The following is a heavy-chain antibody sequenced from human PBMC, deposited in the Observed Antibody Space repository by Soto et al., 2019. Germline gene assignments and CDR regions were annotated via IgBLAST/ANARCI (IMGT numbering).Heavy chain of an antibody. V-gene: IGHV3-23*01. CDR2: INGDGDST. CDR3: ARPVDY. CDR1: GFPFSRYA. Sequence: DVQLLESGGGLVQPGGSLRLSCAASGFPFSRYAVTWVRQAPGKGLEWVSIINGDGDSTFYADSVKGRFTISRDNSKNTLYLQMNSLRADDTAIYYCARPVDYWGQGTLVTVSS. J-gene: IGHJ4*02.